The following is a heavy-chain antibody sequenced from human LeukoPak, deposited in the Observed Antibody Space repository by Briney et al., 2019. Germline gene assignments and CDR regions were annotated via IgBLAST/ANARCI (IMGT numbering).Heavy chain of an antibody. D-gene: IGHD2-8*01. CDR1: GGTFSSYA. J-gene: IGHJ4*02. CDR3: ARDGGAMVYATSYYFDY. CDR2: IIPIFGTA. V-gene: IGHV1-69*05. Sequence: SVKVSCKASGGTFSSYAISWVRQAPGQGLEWMGGIIPIFGTANYAQKFQGRVTMTTDTSTSTAYMELRSLRSDDTAVYYCARDGGAMVYATSYYFDYWGQGTLVTVSS.